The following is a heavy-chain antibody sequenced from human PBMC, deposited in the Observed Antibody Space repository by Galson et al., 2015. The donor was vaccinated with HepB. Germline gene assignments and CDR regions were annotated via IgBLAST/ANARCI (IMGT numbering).Heavy chain of an antibody. Sequence: QSGVEVKKPGESLRISCKGSGYSFTSYWISWVRQMPGKGLEWRGRIDPSDSYTNYSPSFQGHVTISADKSISTAYLQWSSLKASDTAMYYCARLGERYQLPLGDYYYGMDVWGQGTTVTVSS. J-gene: IGHJ6*02. CDR3: ARLGERYQLPLGDYYYGMDV. CDR2: IDPSDSYT. CDR1: GYSFTSYW. V-gene: IGHV5-10-1*01. D-gene: IGHD2-2*01.